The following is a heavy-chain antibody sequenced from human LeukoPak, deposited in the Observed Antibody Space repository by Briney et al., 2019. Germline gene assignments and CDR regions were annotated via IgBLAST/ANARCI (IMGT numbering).Heavy chain of an antibody. J-gene: IGHJ4*02. CDR2: IKQDGSEK. CDR3: ARDVWVLGYGDSRPFDY. D-gene: IGHD4-17*01. Sequence: PGGSLRLSCAASGFTLSSYWMSWVRQAPGKGLEWVANIKQDGSEKYYVDSVKGRFTISRDNAKNSLYLQMNSLRAEDTAVYYCARDVWVLGYGDSRPFDYWGQGTLVTVSS. CDR1: GFTLSSYW. V-gene: IGHV3-7*01.